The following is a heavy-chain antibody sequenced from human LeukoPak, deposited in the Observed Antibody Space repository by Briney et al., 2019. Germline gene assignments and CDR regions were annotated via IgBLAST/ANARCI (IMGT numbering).Heavy chain of an antibody. Sequence: SETLSLTCTVSGGSISSYYWSWIRQPPGKGLEWIGYIYYSGSTNYNPSLKSRVTISVDTSKNQFSLRLSSVTAADTAVYYCAKDRGSGPFDYWGQGTLVTVSS. CDR3: AKDRGSGPFDY. CDR2: IYYSGST. CDR1: GGSISSYY. V-gene: IGHV4-59*01. D-gene: IGHD3-10*01. J-gene: IGHJ4*02.